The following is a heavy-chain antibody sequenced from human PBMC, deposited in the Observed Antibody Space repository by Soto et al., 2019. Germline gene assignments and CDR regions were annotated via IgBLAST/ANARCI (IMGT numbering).Heavy chain of an antibody. CDR1: GGSISSYY. CDR2: IYYSGST. Sequence: SETLSLTCTVSGGSISSYYWSWIRQPPGKGLEWIGYIYYSGSTNYNPSLKSRVTLSVDTSKNQFSLKLSSVTAADTAVYYCARAGTRNPGAAARGNYYYYYGMDVWGQGTTVTVSS. CDR3: ARAGTRNPGAAARGNYYYYYGMDV. D-gene: IGHD1-26*01. J-gene: IGHJ6*02. V-gene: IGHV4-59*01.